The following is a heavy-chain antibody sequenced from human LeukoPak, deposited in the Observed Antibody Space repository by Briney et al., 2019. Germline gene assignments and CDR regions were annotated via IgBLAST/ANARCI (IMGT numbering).Heavy chain of an antibody. J-gene: IGHJ1*01. CDR1: GFTFRSYE. CDR2: ISSSGSTI. CDR3: ARGGTLEYFQH. V-gene: IGHV3-48*03. Sequence: PGGSLRLSCAASGFTFRSYEMNWVRQAPGKGLEWVSYISSSGSTIYYADSVKGRFTISRDNAKNSLYLQMNRLRAEETAVYYCARGGTLEYFQHWGQGTLVTVSS.